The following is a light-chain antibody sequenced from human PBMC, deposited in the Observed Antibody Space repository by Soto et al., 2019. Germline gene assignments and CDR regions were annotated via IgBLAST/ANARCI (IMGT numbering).Light chain of an antibody. Sequence: QSALTQPASVSGSPGQSITISCTGTSSDFGAYNYVSWYQQHPGKAPKLMIYDVSDRPSGVSNRFAGSKSGNTASLAISGLQAEDEADYYCSSYTSNNILVFVGGTKVTVL. V-gene: IGLV2-14*03. CDR2: DVS. CDR1: SSDFGAYNY. J-gene: IGLJ2*01. CDR3: SSYTSNNILV.